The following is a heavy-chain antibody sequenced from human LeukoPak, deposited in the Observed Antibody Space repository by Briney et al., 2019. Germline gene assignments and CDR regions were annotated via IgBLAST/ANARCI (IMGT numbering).Heavy chain of an antibody. Sequence: SETLSLTCSVSGYFISSGYYWGWIRQPPGKGLEWIGSMYHSGNANYNPSLKSRATMSADTSKNQFSLKLTSVTAADTAVYYCARVLDYYGSGSRDFDYWGQGILVTVSS. CDR3: ARVLDYYGSGSRDFDY. D-gene: IGHD3-10*01. CDR1: GYFISSGYY. CDR2: MYHSGNA. V-gene: IGHV4-38-2*02. J-gene: IGHJ4*02.